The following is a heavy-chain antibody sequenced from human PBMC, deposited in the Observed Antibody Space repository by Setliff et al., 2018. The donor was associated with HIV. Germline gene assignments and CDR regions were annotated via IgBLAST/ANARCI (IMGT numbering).Heavy chain of an antibody. CDR3: ARGRFHRLHRPYSGSGSLGIQYFDY. J-gene: IGHJ4*02. CDR1: GGSISSSSYY. V-gene: IGHV4-39*07. D-gene: IGHD3-10*01. CDR2: IDHSGST. Sequence: SETLSLTCTVSGGSISSSSYYWGWIRQPPGKGLEWIGDIDHSGSTYYNPSLKSRVTISVDTSKNQFSLRLNSVTATDTALYYCARGRFHRLHRPYSGSGSLGIQYFDYWGQGTLVTVSS.